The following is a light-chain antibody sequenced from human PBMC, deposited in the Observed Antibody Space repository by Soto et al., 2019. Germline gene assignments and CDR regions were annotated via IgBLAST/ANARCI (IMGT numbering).Light chain of an antibody. V-gene: IGKV1-27*01. J-gene: IGKJ3*01. Sequence: DIQMTQSPSSLSASVGDRVTISCRASQGISKYLAWYQQKPGKVPMLLIYAASTLQSGVPSRFSGSGSGTDFTLTISSLQPEDVATYYCQKYNSAPAFTFGPGTKVDIK. CDR2: AAS. CDR1: QGISKY. CDR3: QKYNSAPAFT.